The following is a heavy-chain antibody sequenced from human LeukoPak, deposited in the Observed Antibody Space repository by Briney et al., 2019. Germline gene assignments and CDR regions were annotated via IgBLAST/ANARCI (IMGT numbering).Heavy chain of an antibody. CDR3: ARGQGGSCALYYYYYMDV. CDR1: GGSFSGYY. V-gene: IGHV4-34*01. D-gene: IGHD2-15*01. Sequence: PSETLSLTCAVYGGSFSGYYWSWIRQPPGKGLEWIGEINHSGSTNYNPSLKSRVTISVDTSKNQFSLKLSSVTAADTAVYYCARGQGGSCALYYYYYMDVWGKGTTVTISS. CDR2: INHSGST. J-gene: IGHJ6*03.